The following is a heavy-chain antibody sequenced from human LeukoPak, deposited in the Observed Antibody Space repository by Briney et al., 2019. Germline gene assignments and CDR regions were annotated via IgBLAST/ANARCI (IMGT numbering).Heavy chain of an antibody. D-gene: IGHD3-22*01. V-gene: IGHV5-51*01. CDR2: FYPGDSDT. J-gene: IGHJ4*02. CDR1: GYSFTSYW. Sequence: GESLKISCKGSGYSFTSYWIGWVRQMPGKGLEWMGIFYPGDSDTRYSPSFQGQVTFSADRSISTASLQWTSLKASDTAMYYCARLYYYDSSGYYPLGGYYFDYWGQGTLVTVSS. CDR3: ARLYYYDSSGYYPLGGYYFDY.